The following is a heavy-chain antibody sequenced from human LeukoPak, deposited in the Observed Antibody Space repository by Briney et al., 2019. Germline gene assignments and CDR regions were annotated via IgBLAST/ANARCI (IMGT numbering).Heavy chain of an antibody. CDR1: GYTFTSYY. CDR2: INPSGGST. V-gene: IGHV1-46*01. CDR3: ARGPSITMVRGGQWYYYMDV. Sequence: ASVKVSCKASGYTFTSYYMHWVRQAPGQGLEWMGLINPSGGSTNYAQKFQGRVTMTRDTSTSTVYMGLSSLRSEDTAVYYCARGPSITMVRGGQWYYYMDVWGKGTTVTISS. J-gene: IGHJ6*03. D-gene: IGHD3-10*01.